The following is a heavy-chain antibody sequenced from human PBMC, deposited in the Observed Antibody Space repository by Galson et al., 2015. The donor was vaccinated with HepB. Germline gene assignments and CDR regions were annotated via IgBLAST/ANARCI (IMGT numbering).Heavy chain of an antibody. J-gene: IGHJ3*02. V-gene: IGHV1-69*04. Sequence: SVKVSCKASGGTFSSYTISWVRQAPGQGLEWMGRIIPILGIANYAQKFQGRVTITADKSTSTAYMELSSLRSEDTAVYYCARDLRYPSRFGESVDAFDIWGQGTMVTVSS. CDR3: ARDLRYPSRFGESVDAFDI. CDR2: IIPILGIA. D-gene: IGHD3-10*01. CDR1: GGTFSSYT.